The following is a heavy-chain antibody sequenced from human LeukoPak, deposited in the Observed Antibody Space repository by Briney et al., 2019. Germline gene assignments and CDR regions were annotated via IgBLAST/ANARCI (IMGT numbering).Heavy chain of an antibody. J-gene: IGHJ5*02. CDR3: ARRSRGRSWFDP. Sequence: SETLSLTCAVYGGSFSGYYWSWIRQPPGKGLEWIGEINHSGSTNYNPSLKSRVTISVDTSKNQFSLKLSSVTAADTAVYYCARRSRGRSWFDPWGQGTLVTVSS. D-gene: IGHD1-26*01. CDR1: GGSFSGYY. CDR2: INHSGST. V-gene: IGHV4-34*01.